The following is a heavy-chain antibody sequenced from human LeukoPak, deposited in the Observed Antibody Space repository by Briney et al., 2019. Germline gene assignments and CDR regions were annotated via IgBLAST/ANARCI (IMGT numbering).Heavy chain of an antibody. CDR2: IYPGDSDT. Sequence: SGGSLQISCQGSGCNFTNYWIGWVRQVPGKGLEWIGIIYPGDSDTRYSPSFQGQVTISADKSINTAYLQWSSLKASDTAMYYCARSSVEVAAQIDYWGRGTLVTVSS. CDR1: GCNFTNYW. J-gene: IGHJ4*02. CDR3: ARSSVEVAAQIDY. D-gene: IGHD2-15*01. V-gene: IGHV5-51*01.